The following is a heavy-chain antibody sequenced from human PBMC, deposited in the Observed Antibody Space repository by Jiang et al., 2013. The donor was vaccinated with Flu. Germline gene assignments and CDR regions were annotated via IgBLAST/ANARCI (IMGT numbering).Heavy chain of an antibody. Sequence: VQLVESGAEVKKPGESLKISCKGSGYKFADYWIGWVRQMPGKGLEWMGIIDPGDSESRYSPSFQGQVTISADKSVNSVYLQWSSLKASDTAMYYCVRQGRDTAIIGSPXLDYWGQGTLVTVSS. V-gene: IGHV5-51*01. CDR2: IDPGDSES. CDR1: GYKFADYW. CDR3: VRQGRDTAIIGSPXLDY. J-gene: IGHJ4*02. D-gene: IGHD5-18*01.